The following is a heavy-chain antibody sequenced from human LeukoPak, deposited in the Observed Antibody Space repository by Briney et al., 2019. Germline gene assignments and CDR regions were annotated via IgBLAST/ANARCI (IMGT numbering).Heavy chain of an antibody. V-gene: IGHV1-8*03. D-gene: IGHD3-3*01. CDR3: ARVGSYYDFWSGYSRHFDY. CDR1: GYTFTNYD. J-gene: IGHJ4*02. Sequence: GASVKVSCKASGYTFTNYDINWVRQATGQGLEWMGWMNPNSGNTGYAQKFQGRVTITRNTSISTAYMELSSLISEDTAVYYCARVGSYYDFWSGYSRHFDYWGQGTLVTVSS. CDR2: MNPNSGNT.